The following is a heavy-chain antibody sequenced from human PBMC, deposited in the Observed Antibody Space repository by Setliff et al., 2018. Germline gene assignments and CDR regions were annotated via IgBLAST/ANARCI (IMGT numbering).Heavy chain of an antibody. Sequence: SETLSLTCAVYGGSFSDYYWSWIRQSPGKGLEWIGEINHSGSTNYNPSLKTRVTISVDTSKNLFSLTLSSVTAADTAVYYCARETTMTYYFYYMDVWGKGTTVTVSS. V-gene: IGHV4-34*01. CDR1: GGSFSDYY. CDR3: ARETTMTYYFYYMDV. CDR2: INHSGST. J-gene: IGHJ6*03. D-gene: IGHD4-17*01.